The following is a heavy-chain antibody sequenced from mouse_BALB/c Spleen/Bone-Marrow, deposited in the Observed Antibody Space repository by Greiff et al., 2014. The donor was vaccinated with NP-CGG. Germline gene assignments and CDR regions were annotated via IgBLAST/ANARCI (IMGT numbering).Heavy chain of an antibody. Sequence: QVQLQQSGSVLVRPGASVKLSCKASGYTFTSSWMHWAKQRPGQGLEWIGEIHPNSGNTNYNEKFKGKATLTVDTSSSTAYVGLSSLTSEDSAVYYCANYYGSSSYWGQGTTLTVSS. CDR1: GYTFTSSW. D-gene: IGHD1-1*01. CDR3: ANYYGSSSY. CDR2: IHPNSGNT. J-gene: IGHJ2*01. V-gene: IGHV1S130*01.